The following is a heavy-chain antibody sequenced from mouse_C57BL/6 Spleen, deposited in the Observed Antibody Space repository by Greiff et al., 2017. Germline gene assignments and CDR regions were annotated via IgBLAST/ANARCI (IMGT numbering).Heavy chain of an antibody. CDR2: INPNNGGT. V-gene: IGHV1-26*01. CDR1: GYTFTDYY. J-gene: IGHJ4*01. Sequence: EVQLQQSGPELVKPGASVKISCKASGYTFTDYYMNWVKQSHGKSLEWIGDINPNNGGTSYNQKFKGKATLTVDKSSSTAYMELRSLTSEDSAVYYCAGYGTLYAMDYWGQGTSVTVSS. D-gene: IGHD1-1*01. CDR3: AGYGTLYAMDY.